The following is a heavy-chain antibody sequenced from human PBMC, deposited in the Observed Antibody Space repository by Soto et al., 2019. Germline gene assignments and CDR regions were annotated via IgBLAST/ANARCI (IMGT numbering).Heavy chain of an antibody. Sequence: QIHLVQSGAEVKKPGASVKVSCKASGYSFPSYGVTWVRQAPGQGLEWMGWVNPYNGNTNYAQKVQGRVTMTTDTSTSTAYMELRILRSDDTAVYYCARGGGGDYLDYWGQGTLVTVSS. CDR1: GYSFPSYG. D-gene: IGHD3-16*01. V-gene: IGHV1-18*01. CDR3: ARGGGGDYLDY. CDR2: VNPYNGNT. J-gene: IGHJ4*02.